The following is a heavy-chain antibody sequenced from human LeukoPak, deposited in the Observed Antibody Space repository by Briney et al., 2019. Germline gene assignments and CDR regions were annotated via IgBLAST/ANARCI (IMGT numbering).Heavy chain of an antibody. CDR2: INHSGST. CDR3: ARGFDYVWGSYRLGFDH. CDR1: GGSISGYY. D-gene: IGHD3-16*02. V-gene: IGHV4-34*01. J-gene: IGHJ4*02. Sequence: PSETLSLPCTVSGGSISGYYWSWIRQPPGKGLEWIGEINHSGSTNYNPSLKSRVTISVDTSKNQFSLKLSSVTAADTAVYYCARGFDYVWGSYRLGFDHWGQGTLVTVSS.